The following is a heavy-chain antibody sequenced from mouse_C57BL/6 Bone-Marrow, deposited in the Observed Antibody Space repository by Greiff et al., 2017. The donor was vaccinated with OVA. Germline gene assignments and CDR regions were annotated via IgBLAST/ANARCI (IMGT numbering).Heavy chain of an antibody. CDR2: ISSGSSTI. J-gene: IGHJ2*01. Sequence: EVQLVESGGGLVKPGGSLKLSCAASGFTFNDYGMHWVRQAPEKGLEWVAYISSGSSTIYYAETVKGRFTISKDNAKNTLFLQMTSLRSEDTAMYYCARPNYRKNYIDYWGQVTPLTVSS. CDR1: GFTFNDYG. CDR3: ARPNYRKNYIDY. V-gene: IGHV5-17*01.